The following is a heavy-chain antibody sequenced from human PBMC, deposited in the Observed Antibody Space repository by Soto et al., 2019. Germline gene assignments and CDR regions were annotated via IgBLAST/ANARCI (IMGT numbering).Heavy chain of an antibody. V-gene: IGHV3-74*01. J-gene: IGHJ6*02. CDR3: ARDGDLIAVAGTTVLYYCMDV. CDR1: GFTFTSYW. D-gene: IGHD6-19*01. CDR2: INSDGSST. Sequence: QPGGSLRLSCAASGFTFTSYWMHWVRQAPGKGLGWVSRINSDGSSTSYADSVKGRFTISRDNAKNTLYLQMNSLRAEDTAVYYCARDGDLIAVAGTTVLYYCMDVWGQATTVTVSS.